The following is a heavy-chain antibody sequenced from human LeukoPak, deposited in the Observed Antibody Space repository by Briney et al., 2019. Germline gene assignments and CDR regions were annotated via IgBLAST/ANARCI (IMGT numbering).Heavy chain of an antibody. J-gene: IGHJ5*02. V-gene: IGHV4-61*02. D-gene: IGHD2-8*01. CDR2: IDSSGNT. Sequence: SETLSLTCTVSGGSISSGSYFWSWIRQSAGRGLEWIGRIDSSGNTNYNPSLKSRVTMSLDTSKNQFSLKLSSVTAADTAVYYCAREALPNGVWRVGWFDPWGQGTLVTVFS. CDR1: GGSISSGSYF. CDR3: AREALPNGVWRVGWFDP.